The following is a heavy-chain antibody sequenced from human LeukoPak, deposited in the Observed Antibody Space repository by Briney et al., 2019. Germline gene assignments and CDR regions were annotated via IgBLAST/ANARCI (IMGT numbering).Heavy chain of an antibody. Sequence: GASLKTSCKGSGYSSTSYLIGWGRQLPGKGLEWRGIIYPGDSDTRYSTSFQGQVNISADKSISTAYLQWSSLKASDTAMYYCARPEPGGYMDVWGKGTTVTVSS. CDR3: ARPEPGGYMDV. CDR1: GYSSTSYL. V-gene: IGHV5-51*01. D-gene: IGHD1-26*01. J-gene: IGHJ6*03. CDR2: IYPGDSDT.